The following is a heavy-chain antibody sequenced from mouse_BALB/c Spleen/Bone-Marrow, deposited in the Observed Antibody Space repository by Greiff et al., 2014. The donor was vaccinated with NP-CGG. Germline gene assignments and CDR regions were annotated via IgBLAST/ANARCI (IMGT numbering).Heavy chain of an antibody. V-gene: IGHV1-14*01. D-gene: IGHD3-2*01. CDR2: INPYNDGT. J-gene: IGHJ3*01. CDR3: ARERTARATSFAY. Sequence: VQLKDSGPELVKPGASVKMSCKASGYTFTSYVMHWVKQKPGQGLEWIGYINPYNDGTKYNEKFKGKATLTSDKSSSTAYMELSSLTSEDSAVYYCARERTARATSFAYWGQGTLVTVSA. CDR1: GYTFTSYV.